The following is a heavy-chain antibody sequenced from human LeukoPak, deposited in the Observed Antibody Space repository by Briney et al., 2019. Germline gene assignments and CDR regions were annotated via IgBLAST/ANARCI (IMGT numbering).Heavy chain of an antibody. CDR2: IRVSGGSE. V-gene: IGHV3-23*01. D-gene: IGHD1-7*01. J-gene: IGHJ4*02. CDR3: AKPTGTKHY. CDR1: RLTFTSNA. Sequence: GGSLRLSCVVSRLTFTSNAMYWVRQAPGKGLEGVSGIRVSGGSEYYADSVKGRFSVSRDNSTHTVYLQMNSLRAEDPAVYYCAKPTGTKHYWGQGTLVTVSS.